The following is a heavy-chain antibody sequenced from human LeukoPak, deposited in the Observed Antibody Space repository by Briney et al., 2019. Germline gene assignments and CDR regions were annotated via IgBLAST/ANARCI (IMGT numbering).Heavy chain of an antibody. CDR3: ARGDPPTYYDFWSGYYTPSYYYMDV. D-gene: IGHD3-3*01. J-gene: IGHJ6*03. Sequence: SETLSLTCTVSGYSISNGYYWGWLRQSPGKGLEWIGSIYHSGSTYYNPSLKSRVTISVDTSKNQFYLKLSSVSAADTAVYYCARGDPPTYYDFWSGYYTPSYYYMDVWGKGTTVTVSS. CDR2: IYHSGST. CDR1: GYSISNGYY. V-gene: IGHV4-38-2*02.